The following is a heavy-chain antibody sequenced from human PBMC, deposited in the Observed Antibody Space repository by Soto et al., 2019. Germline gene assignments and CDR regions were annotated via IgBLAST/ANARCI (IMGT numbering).Heavy chain of an antibody. V-gene: IGHV3-11*01. J-gene: IGHJ4*02. CDR3: ARYSSGRYHGPFDY. D-gene: IGHD6-19*01. CDR2: ISSGGNSI. Sequence: QVHLVESGGGLVKPGGTLRLSCAVSGFTFSDYYMSWIRQAPGKGLEWVSYISSGGNSIYYADSVKGRFTISRDDAKNSLFLQMNSLRAEDTAVYYCARYSSGRYHGPFDYWGQGTLVTVSS. CDR1: GFTFSDYY.